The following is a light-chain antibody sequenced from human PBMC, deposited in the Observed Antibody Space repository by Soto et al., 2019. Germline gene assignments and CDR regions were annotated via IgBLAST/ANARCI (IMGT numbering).Light chain of an antibody. Sequence: EIVLTQSPGTLSLSPGERATLSCRASQSVSSSYLAWYQQKPGQAPRLLIYGASSRAPGIPDRFSGSGSGTDFTLTISRLEPEDFAVYYCQQYGCSRTFGQGTKVDIK. CDR3: QQYGCSRT. CDR1: QSVSSSY. CDR2: GAS. V-gene: IGKV3-20*01. J-gene: IGKJ1*01.